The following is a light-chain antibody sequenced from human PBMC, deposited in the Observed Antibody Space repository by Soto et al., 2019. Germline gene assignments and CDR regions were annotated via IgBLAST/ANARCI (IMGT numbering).Light chain of an antibody. CDR2: GAS. CDR1: QSVSSN. Sequence: DIEMTQSPATLSVSPGERATLSCRASQSVSSNLAWYQQKPGQAPRLLIYGASTRPTGIPARFSGSGSGTEFTLTISSLKSEAFAVYYCQQYNNWPALAFGGGTKVEIK. CDR3: QQYNNWPALA. J-gene: IGKJ4*01. V-gene: IGKV3-15*01.